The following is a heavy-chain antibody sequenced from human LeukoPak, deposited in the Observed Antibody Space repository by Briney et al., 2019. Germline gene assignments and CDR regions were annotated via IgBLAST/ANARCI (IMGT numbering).Heavy chain of an antibody. J-gene: IGHJ4*02. D-gene: IGHD7-27*01. Sequence: GRSLRLSCAASGFMFDTYIMTRVRQAPGKGLEWISYISARSSAIYYADSVKGRFTISRDNARDSLYLQMSSLRAEDTAVYYCARDRPNWGIDYWGQGTLVTVSS. CDR2: ISARSSAI. CDR3: ARDRPNWGIDY. CDR1: GFMFDTYI. V-gene: IGHV3-48*01.